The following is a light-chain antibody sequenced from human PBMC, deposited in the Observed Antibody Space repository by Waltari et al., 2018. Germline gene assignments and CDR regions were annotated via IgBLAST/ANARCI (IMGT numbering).Light chain of an antibody. CDR1: HSDVGAYNY. CDR2: EVT. J-gene: IGLJ2*01. CDR3: QSFDSRLSDGVV. V-gene: IGLV2-8*01. Sequence: QSVLTQPPSATGSPGQSVTISCTGTHSDVGAYNYVSWYQQHPGKVPKLLIYEVTKRPSGVPDRFSGSKSGTSASLAITGLQAEDEGDYYCQSFDSRLSDGVVFGGGTKVTVL.